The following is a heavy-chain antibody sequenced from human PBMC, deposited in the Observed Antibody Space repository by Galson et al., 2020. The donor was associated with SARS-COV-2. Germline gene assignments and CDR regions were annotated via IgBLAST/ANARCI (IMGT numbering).Heavy chain of an antibody. CDR1: QFTFSSFA. V-gene: IGHV3-30-3*01. D-gene: IGHD3-10*01. CDR3: ARDNNYYGSAGYTRKYYYGLDV. J-gene: IGHJ6*02. Sequence: GESLKISCEASQFTFSSFAMDWVRQAPGKGLEWVAVISSDGNNQFNADSVRGRFTISRDNSKNTLFLQINSLRGEDTAVYYCARDNNYYGSAGYTRKYYYGLDVWGQGTTVTVSS. CDR2: ISSDGNNQ.